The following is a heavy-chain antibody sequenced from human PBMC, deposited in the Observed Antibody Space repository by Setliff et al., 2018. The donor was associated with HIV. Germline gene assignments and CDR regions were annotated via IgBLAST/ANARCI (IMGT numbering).Heavy chain of an antibody. D-gene: IGHD2-15*01. J-gene: IGHJ4*02. CDR3: TRGMRPMVKRVPFDY. CDR2: IRSKAHGGTT. Sequence: GSLRLSCITSGFTFGDYVMSWFRQAPGKGLEWVGFIRSKAHGGTTEYAASVKGRFTISRDDSKSIAYLQMNSLKSADAAVYYCTRGMRPMVKRVPFDYWGQGTLVTVSS. V-gene: IGHV3-49*03. CDR1: GFTFGDYV.